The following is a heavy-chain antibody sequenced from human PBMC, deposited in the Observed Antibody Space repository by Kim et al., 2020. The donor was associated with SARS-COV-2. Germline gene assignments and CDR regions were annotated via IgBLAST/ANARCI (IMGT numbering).Heavy chain of an antibody. Sequence: SETLSLTCTVSGYSISSGYYWGWIRQPPGKGLEWIGSIYHSGSTYYNPSLKSRVTISVDTSKNQFSLKLSSVTAADMAVYYCAREDSYYGSGSYDPFDY. CDR1: GYSISSGYY. J-gene: IGHJ4*01. V-gene: IGHV4-38-2*02. CDR2: IYHSGST. CDR3: AREDSYYGSGSYDPFDY. D-gene: IGHD3-10*01.